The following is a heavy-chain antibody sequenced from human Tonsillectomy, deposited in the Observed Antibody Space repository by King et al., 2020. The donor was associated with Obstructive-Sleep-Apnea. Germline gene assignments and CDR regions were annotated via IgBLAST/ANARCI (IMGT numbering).Heavy chain of an antibody. J-gene: IGHJ3*02. CDR2: ISYDGSNK. V-gene: IGHV3-30*04. CDR3: ARDRWFGELFLDAFEI. D-gene: IGHD3-10*01. CDR1: GFTFSSYA. Sequence: VQLVESGGGVVQSGRSLSLSCAASGFTFSSYAMHWVRQAPGKGLEWVAVISYDGSNKYYADSVKGRFTISRDNSKNTLYLQMNSLRAEDTAVYYCARDRWFGELFLDAFEIWGQGTMVTVSS.